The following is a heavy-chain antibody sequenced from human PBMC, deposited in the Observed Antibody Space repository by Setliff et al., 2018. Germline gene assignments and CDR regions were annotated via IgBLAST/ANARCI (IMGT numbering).Heavy chain of an antibody. CDR2: IYQSGTT. CDR1: GESIRSNNW. J-gene: IGHJ4*02. D-gene: IGHD2-15*01. V-gene: IGHV4-4*02. Sequence: PSETLSLTCTVSGESIRSNNWWNWVRQPPGKGLEWIGDIYQSGTTNYNPSLKSRVTISADTSKNQFSLNVNSVIAADTAVYFCATSGFCSSGSCYSFDDWGQGALVTVSS. CDR3: ATSGFCSSGSCYSFDD.